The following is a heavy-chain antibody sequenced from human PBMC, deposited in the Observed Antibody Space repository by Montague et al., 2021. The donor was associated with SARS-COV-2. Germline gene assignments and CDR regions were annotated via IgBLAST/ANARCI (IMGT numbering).Heavy chain of an antibody. CDR2: IWYDGSNQ. CDR3: AREDVYGGNSGGMDV. D-gene: IGHD4-23*01. Sequence: SLRLSCAASGFTFSSYGMHWVRQAPGKGLEWVAVIWYDGSNQYYXYSXNGLFTISRDNSKNTLYLQMNSLRAEDTAVYYCAREDVYGGNSGGMDVWGQGTTVTVSS. V-gene: IGHV3-33*01. CDR1: GFTFSSYG. J-gene: IGHJ6*02.